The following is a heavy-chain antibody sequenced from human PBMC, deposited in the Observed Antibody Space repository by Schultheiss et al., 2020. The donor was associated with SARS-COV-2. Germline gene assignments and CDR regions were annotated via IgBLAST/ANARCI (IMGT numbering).Heavy chain of an antibody. D-gene: IGHD6-13*01. CDR3: AKDQGVSAAGNLLWAFDI. J-gene: IGHJ3*02. V-gene: IGHV3-23*01. CDR1: GFTFSSYA. CDR2: ISGSGGST. Sequence: GESLKISCAASGFTFSSYAMSWVRQAPGKGLEWVSAISGSGGSTYYADSVKGRFTISRDNSKNTLYLQMNSLRAEDTGVYYCAKDQGVSAAGNLLWAFDIWGQGTMVTVSS.